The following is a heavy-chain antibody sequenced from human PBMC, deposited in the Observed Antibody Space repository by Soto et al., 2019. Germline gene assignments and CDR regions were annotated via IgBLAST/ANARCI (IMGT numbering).Heavy chain of an antibody. J-gene: IGHJ4*02. V-gene: IGHV4-31*03. CDR3: ASSYPKSYDILTGYPWIKFDY. Sequence: SETLSLTCTVSGGSISSGGYYWSWIRQHPGKGLEWIGYIYYSGSTYYNPSLKSRVTISVDTSKNQFSLKLSSVTAADTAVYYCASSYPKSYDILTGYPWIKFDYWGQGTLVTVSS. CDR1: GGSISSGGYY. CDR2: IYYSGST. D-gene: IGHD3-9*01.